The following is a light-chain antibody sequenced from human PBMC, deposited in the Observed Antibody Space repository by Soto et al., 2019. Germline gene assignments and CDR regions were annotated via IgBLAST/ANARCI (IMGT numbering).Light chain of an antibody. CDR2: GNS. CDR3: QSYNSSLSGTV. V-gene: IGLV1-40*01. CDR1: SSNIGAGYD. Sequence: QSVLTQPPSVSGAPGQRVTISCTGSSSNIGAGYDVHWYQQLPGTAPKLLIYGNSNRPSGVPDRFSGSKSDTSASLAITGLQAEDEADYYCQSYNSSLSGTVFGGGTQMTV. J-gene: IGLJ2*01.